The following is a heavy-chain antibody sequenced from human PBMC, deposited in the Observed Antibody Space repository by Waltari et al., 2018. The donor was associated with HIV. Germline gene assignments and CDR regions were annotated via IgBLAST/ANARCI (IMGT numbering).Heavy chain of an antibody. D-gene: IGHD1-26*01. Sequence: EQSGPEMRGPGAAVKISCKTSGYDMMKRYFVDWVRQAPGQVLEWSGHIHPFSESMNAAPNFRPRIFLTTDTSTSTAFMELKGLQPDDTAIYFCARDKLGDPAPVWGQGTTVTVSS. CDR3: ARDKLGDPAPV. V-gene: IGHV1-2*06. CDR2: IHPFSESM. CDR1: GYDMMKRYF. J-gene: IGHJ6*02.